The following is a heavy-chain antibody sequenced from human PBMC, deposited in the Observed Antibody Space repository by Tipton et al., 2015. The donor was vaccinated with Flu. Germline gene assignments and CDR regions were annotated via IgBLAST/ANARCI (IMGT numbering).Heavy chain of an antibody. CDR3: ARGAGGPATEYDC. V-gene: IGHV4-59*12. CDR1: GGSISSYY. CDR2: IYYSGST. J-gene: IGHJ4*02. D-gene: IGHD1-1*01. Sequence: TLSLTCSVSGGSISSYYWSWIRQPPGKGLEWIGYIYYSGSTNYNPSLKSRVTMSVDTSKNQFSLRLSSVTAADTAVYYCARGAGGPATEYDCWGQGTLVTVSS.